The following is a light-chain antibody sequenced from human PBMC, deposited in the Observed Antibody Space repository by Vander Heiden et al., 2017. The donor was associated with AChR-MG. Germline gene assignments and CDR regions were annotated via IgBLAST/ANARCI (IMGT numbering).Light chain of an antibody. Sequence: DSVMTHSPLSLHVTRGEPASIPCRSSQSLLPSNGNKYLHWYLQKSGQSPQLLIFVGSNRASGVPDRFSGSGSGTDFTLRINTVEAEDVGVYYCRQSPEAPITFGQGTPLEIQ. J-gene: IGKJ5*01. V-gene: IGKV2-28*01. CDR2: VGS. CDR3: RQSPEAPIT. CDR1: QSLLPSNGNKY.